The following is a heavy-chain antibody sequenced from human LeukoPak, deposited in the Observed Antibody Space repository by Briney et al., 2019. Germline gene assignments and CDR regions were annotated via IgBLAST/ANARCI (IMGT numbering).Heavy chain of an antibody. CDR3: AKDSLDHTSWWYFDL. CDR2: ISWNSGSI. J-gene: IGHJ2*01. CDR1: GFTFDDYA. D-gene: IGHD2-2*01. V-gene: IGHV3-9*01. Sequence: GRSLRLSCAASGFTFDDYAMHWVRQAPGKGLEWVSGISWNSGSIGYADSVKGRFTISRDNAKNSLYLQMNSLRAEDTALYYCAKDSLDHTSWWYFDLWGRGTLVTVSS.